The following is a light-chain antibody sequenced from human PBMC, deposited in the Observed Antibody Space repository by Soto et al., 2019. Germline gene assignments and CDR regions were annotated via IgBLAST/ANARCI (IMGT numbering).Light chain of an antibody. J-gene: IGLJ2*01. CDR2: KNN. CDR3: AVWDDSLSGREV. V-gene: IGLV1-47*01. Sequence: QSVLTQPPSASGTPGQRVTISCSGSSSNIGSNYVYWYQQVPGTTPKLLIYKNNQRPSGVPVRFSGSKSGTSASLAISGLRSDDEADYYCAVWDDSLSGREVFGGGTKVTVL. CDR1: SSNIGSNY.